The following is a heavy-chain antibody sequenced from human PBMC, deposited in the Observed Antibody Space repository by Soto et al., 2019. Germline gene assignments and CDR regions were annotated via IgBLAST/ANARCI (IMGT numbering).Heavy chain of an antibody. Sequence: ASVKVSCKASGYTFTSSAMHWVRQAPGQRLEWMGWINAGNGNTKYSQKFQGRVTITRDTSASTAYMELSSLRSEDTAVYYCSRGERGSSWYHFDDWGQGTLVTVSS. J-gene: IGHJ4*02. D-gene: IGHD6-13*01. CDR1: GYTFTSSA. CDR2: INAGNGNT. V-gene: IGHV1-3*01. CDR3: SRGERGSSWYHFDD.